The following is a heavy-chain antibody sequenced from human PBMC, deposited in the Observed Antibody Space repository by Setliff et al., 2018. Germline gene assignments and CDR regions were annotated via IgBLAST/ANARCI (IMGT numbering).Heavy chain of an antibody. D-gene: IGHD1-26*01. CDR2: ISYDGSNK. CDR1: GFTFSSYA. J-gene: IGHJ3*02. CDR3: ARPLLIVGAENAFDI. V-gene: IGHV3-30*01. Sequence: GGSLRLSCAASGFTFSSYAMHWVRQAPGKGLERVAVISYDGSNKYYADSVKGRFTISRDNSKNTLYLQMNSLRAEDTAVYYCARPLLIVGAENAFDIWGQGTMVTVSS.